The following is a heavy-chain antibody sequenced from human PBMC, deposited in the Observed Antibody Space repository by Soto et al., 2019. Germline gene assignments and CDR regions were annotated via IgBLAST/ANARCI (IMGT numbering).Heavy chain of an antibody. J-gene: IGHJ4*02. D-gene: IGHD4-4*01. CDR2: IKQDGREK. V-gene: IGHV3-7*01. CDR1: GFTFSTFW. Sequence: EIQLVESGGGLVQPGGSLRLSCAASGFTFSTFWMSWVRQAPGRGLEGVANIKQDGREKYHVDSVKGRFTISRDNAKNSLFLQMNSLSAEDTAVYYCARCPPYTNCVHVGQWGQGTLVTVSS. CDR3: ARCPPYTNCVHVGQ.